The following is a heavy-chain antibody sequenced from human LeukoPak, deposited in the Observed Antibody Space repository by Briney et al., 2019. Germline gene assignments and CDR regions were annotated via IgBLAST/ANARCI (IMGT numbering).Heavy chain of an antibody. CDR2: ISGSGGST. CDR3: AKTRLLDSSSWSHGDY. V-gene: IGHV3-23*01. D-gene: IGHD6-13*01. CDR1: GFTLSSYA. Sequence: PGGSLRLSCAASGFTLSSYAMSWVRQAPGKGLEWVSVISGSGGSTHYADSVKGRFTISRDNSKNTLYLQMNSLRAEDSAVYYCAKTRLLDSSSWSHGDYWGQGTLVTVSS. J-gene: IGHJ4*02.